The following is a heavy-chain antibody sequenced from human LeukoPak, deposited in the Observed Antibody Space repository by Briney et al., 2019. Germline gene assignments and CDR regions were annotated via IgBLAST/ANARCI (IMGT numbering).Heavy chain of an antibody. CDR1: GFTFRTYW. V-gene: IGHV3-53*01. J-gene: IGHJ4*02. D-gene: IGHD6-19*01. CDR3: ARATSGWFGGNY. CDR2: IYNGGST. Sequence: GGSLRLSCAASGFTFRTYWMHWVRQAPGKGLVWVSVIYNGGSTNHADSVKGRFTISRDNSKNTLYLQMNSLRAEDTAVYYCARATSGWFGGNYWGQGTLVTVSS.